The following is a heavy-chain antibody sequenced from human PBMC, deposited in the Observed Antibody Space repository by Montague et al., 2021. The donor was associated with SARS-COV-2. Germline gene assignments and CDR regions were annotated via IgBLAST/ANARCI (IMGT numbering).Heavy chain of an antibody. CDR2: IRLPGGT. CDR1: SGSLRNYY. D-gene: IGHD1-1*01. J-gene: IGHJ2*01. Sequence: SETLSLTCAVNSGSLRNYYCSWIRQPPGKGLEWIGEIRLPGGTNXDPSLKGRVTISLDTSNNHVSLNLNSVTTADTAVYFCARAGSQRFFEFWGRGTLVTVSS. V-gene: IGHV4-34*01. CDR3: ARAGSQRFFEF.